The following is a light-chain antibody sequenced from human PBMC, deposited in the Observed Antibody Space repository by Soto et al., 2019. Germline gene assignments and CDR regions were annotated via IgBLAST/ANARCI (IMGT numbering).Light chain of an antibody. V-gene: IGKV4-1*01. CDR2: WAS. CDR3: QQYYNPPWS. Sequence: DIVMTQSPSSLAVSLGERATINCKSSRSLLCRSNNKNYLAWYQQRPGQPPKLLIYWASTREPGVPVRFSGSGSGTDFTLTINSLQAEDVAVYYCQQYYNPPWSFGQGTKVQI. J-gene: IGKJ1*01. CDR1: RSLLCRSNNKNY.